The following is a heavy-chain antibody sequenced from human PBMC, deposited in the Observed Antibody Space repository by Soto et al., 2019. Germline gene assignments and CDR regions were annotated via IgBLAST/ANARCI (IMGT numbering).Heavy chain of an antibody. CDR2: INQDGSEK. V-gene: IGHV3-7*01. Sequence: VGSLRLSCAASGFTLSTYWMDWVRQTPGKGLEWVANINQDGSEKNYVDSVKGRFTIYRDNAKNSLYLQMSSLTAEDSALSYCSRSLDSWGQGTLVTVSS. J-gene: IGHJ4*02. CDR3: SRSLDS. CDR1: GFTLSTYW.